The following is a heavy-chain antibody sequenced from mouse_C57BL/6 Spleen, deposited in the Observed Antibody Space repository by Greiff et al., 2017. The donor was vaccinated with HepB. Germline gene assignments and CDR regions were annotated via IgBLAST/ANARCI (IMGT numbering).Heavy chain of an antibody. CDR3: ASEAQATGFAY. D-gene: IGHD3-2*02. Sequence: VKLMESGPGLVAPSQSLSITCTVSGFSLTSYGVDWVRQSPGKGLEWLGVIWGVGRTNYNSALKSRLSISKDNSKSQVFLKMNSLQTDDTAMYYCASEAQATGFAYWGQGTLVTVSA. J-gene: IGHJ3*01. CDR2: IWGVGRT. CDR1: GFSLTSYG. V-gene: IGHV2-6*01.